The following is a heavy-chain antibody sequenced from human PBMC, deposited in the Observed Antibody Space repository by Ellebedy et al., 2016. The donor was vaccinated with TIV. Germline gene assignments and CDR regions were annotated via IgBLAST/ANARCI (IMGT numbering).Heavy chain of an antibody. CDR1: GYTFTSYA. V-gene: IGHV1-3*01. J-gene: IGHJ4*02. D-gene: IGHD3-22*01. CDR3: ARRPPPYYYDSSGLYYFDY. CDR2: INAGNGNT. Sequence: ASVKVSCXASGYTFTSYAMHWVLQAPGQRLEWMGWINAGNGNTKYSQKFQGRVTITRDTSASTAYMELSSLRSEDTAVYYCARRPPPYYYDSSGLYYFDYWGQGTLVTVSS.